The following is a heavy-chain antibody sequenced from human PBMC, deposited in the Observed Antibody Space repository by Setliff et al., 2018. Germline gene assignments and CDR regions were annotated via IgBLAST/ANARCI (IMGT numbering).Heavy chain of an antibody. CDR2: IYTSGNT. CDR1: DGSISSYF. Sequence: PLETLSLTCTVSDGSISSYFWTWIRQPAGKGLEWIGRIYTSGNTYYNPSLKSRVTISVDTSKNQFSLKLSSVTAADTAVYYCAREYYYDSSGSFDYWGQGTLVTVSS. CDR3: AREYYYDSSGSFDY. D-gene: IGHD3-22*01. V-gene: IGHV4-4*07. J-gene: IGHJ4*02.